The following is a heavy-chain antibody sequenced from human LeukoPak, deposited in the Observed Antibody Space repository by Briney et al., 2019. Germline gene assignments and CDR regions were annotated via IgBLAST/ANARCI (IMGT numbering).Heavy chain of an antibody. CDR3: ARDGTAPGLYFDL. CDR2: IRQDGGEK. J-gene: IGHJ4*01. D-gene: IGHD6-13*01. V-gene: IGHV3-7*01. CDR1: EFTFTSYW. Sequence: GGSLRLSXAVSEFTFTSYWMNWVCQAPGKGLEWVASIRQDGGEKSYVDSVKGRFTISRDNTKDSLYLQMSSLRAEDTAVYYCARDGTAPGLYFDLWGQGTLVTVSS.